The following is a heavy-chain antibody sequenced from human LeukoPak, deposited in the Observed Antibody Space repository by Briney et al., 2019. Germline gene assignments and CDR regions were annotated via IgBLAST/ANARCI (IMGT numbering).Heavy chain of an antibody. D-gene: IGHD2-15*01. J-gene: IGHJ4*02. Sequence: GTLRDSCVDSRFTLSSSAIRCVRPGPGRGLGWVSDISANGGGTYYANSVKGRFTISRDNSKNALHLQMNSLRAEDAAVYYCAKATKAVVVDNFFDQWGQGTLVTVSS. V-gene: IGHV3-23*01. CDR1: RFTLSSSA. CDR2: ISANGGGT. CDR3: AKATKAVVVDNFFDQ.